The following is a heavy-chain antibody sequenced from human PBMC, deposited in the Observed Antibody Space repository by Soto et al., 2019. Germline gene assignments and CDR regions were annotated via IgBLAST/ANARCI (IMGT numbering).Heavy chain of an antibody. V-gene: IGHV1-69*13. CDR3: ARELVGATSRWLSY. J-gene: IGHJ4*02. CDR1: GGTFSSYA. Sequence: SVKVSCKASGGTFSSYAISWVRQAPGQGLEWMGGIIPIFGTANYAQKFQGRVTITADESTSTAYMELSSLRSEDTAVYYCARELVGATSRWLSYWGQGTLVAVSS. D-gene: IGHD1-26*01. CDR2: IIPIFGTA.